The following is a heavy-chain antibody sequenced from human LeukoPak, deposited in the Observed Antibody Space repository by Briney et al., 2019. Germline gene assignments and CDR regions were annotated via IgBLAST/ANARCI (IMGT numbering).Heavy chain of an antibody. CDR2: INPSGGST. V-gene: IGHV1-46*01. D-gene: IGHD3-9*01. CDR1: GYTFTSYY. J-gene: IGHJ6*02. CDR3: ARDQKGRTYYDILTGYYHLYYYGMDV. Sequence: ASVKVSCKASGYTFTSYYMHWVRQAPGQGLEWMGLINPSGGSTSYAQKFQGRVTMTRDTSTSTVYMELSSLRSEDTAVYYCARDQKGRTYYDILTGYYHLYYYGMDVWGQGTTVTVSS.